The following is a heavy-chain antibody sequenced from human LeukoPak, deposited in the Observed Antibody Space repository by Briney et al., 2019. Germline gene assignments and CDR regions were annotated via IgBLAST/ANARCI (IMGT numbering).Heavy chain of an antibody. CDR2: IYYRGST. J-gene: IGHJ3*02. Sequence: PSETLSLTCTVSGGSIRSGGYYWSWIRQHPGKGLEWIGYIYYRGSTYYNPSLKSRVTISVDTSKNQFSLKLSSVTAADTAVYYCASTTIGYCSSTSCHDAFDIWGQGTMVTVSS. CDR3: ASTTIGYCSSTSCHDAFDI. D-gene: IGHD2-2*01. CDR1: GGSIRSGGYY. V-gene: IGHV4-31*03.